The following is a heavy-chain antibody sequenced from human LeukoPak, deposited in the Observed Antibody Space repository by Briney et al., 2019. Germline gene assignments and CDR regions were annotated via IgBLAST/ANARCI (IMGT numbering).Heavy chain of an antibody. CDR1: GGSISSYY. J-gene: IGHJ5*02. Sequence: PSETLSLTCTVSGGSISSYYWSWIRQPPGKGLEWIGYIYYSGSTNYNPSLKSRVTISVDTSKNQFSLKLSSVTAADTAVYYCARVAEDSSGYYWFDPWGQGTLVTVSS. V-gene: IGHV4-59*01. D-gene: IGHD3-22*01. CDR3: ARVAEDSSGYYWFDP. CDR2: IYYSGST.